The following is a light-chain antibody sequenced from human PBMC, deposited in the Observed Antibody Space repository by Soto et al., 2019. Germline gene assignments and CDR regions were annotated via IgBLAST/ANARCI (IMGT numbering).Light chain of an antibody. CDR3: SSYSISTAYL. CDR2: EVN. CDR1: SSDVGGYDY. J-gene: IGLJ1*01. V-gene: IGLV2-14*01. Sequence: SVLNHPASVSGSPGQSITISCTGTSSDVGGYDYVSWYQLHPGKAPKLMVFEVNNRPSGVSYRFSGSKSGNTASLTISGLQAEDEADYFCSSYSISTAYLFGTGTKV.